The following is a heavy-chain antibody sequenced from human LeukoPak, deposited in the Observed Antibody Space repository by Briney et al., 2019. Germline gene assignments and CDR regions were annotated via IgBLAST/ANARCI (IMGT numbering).Heavy chain of an antibody. D-gene: IGHD6-6*01. CDR2: IIPIFGTA. CDR1: GGTFSSYA. J-gene: IGHJ4*02. Sequence: SVKVSCKASGGTFSSYAISWVQQAPGQGLEWMGGIIPIFGTANYAQKFQGRVTITADESTSTAYMELSSLRSEDTAVYYCASTPPSIEWYSSSFPTDYWGQGTLVTVSS. CDR3: ASTPPSIEWYSSSFPTDY. V-gene: IGHV1-69*13.